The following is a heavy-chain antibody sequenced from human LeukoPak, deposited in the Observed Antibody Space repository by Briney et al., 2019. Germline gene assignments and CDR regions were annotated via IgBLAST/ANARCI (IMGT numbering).Heavy chain of an antibody. Sequence: GGSLRLSCAASGFTFSDYYMSWIRQAPGKGLEWVSYISSSSSYTNYADSVKGRFTISKDNAKNSLYLQMNSLRAEDTAVYYCARQNSSSWYHYYYYYYGMDVWAKGPRSPSPQ. CDR2: ISSSSSYT. CDR3: ARQNSSSWYHYYYYYYGMDV. CDR1: GFTFSDYY. V-gene: IGHV3-11*06. J-gene: IGHJ6*04. D-gene: IGHD6-13*01.